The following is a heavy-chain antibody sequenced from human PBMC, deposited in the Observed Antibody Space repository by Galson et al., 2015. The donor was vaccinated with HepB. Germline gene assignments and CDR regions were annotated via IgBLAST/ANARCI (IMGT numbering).Heavy chain of an antibody. CDR3: ARRISLVRGIITKPDYYYGMDV. J-gene: IGHJ6*02. CDR1: GFTFSSYW. V-gene: IGHV3-7*03. D-gene: IGHD3-10*01. CDR2: INQDGSSK. Sequence: SLRLSCAASGFTFSSYWMNWVRQAPGKGLEWVAHINQDGSSKYYVDSVKGRFTISRDNAKDSVYLQLDSLRAEDTAVYYCARRISLVRGIITKPDYYYGMDVGGQGTTVTVAS.